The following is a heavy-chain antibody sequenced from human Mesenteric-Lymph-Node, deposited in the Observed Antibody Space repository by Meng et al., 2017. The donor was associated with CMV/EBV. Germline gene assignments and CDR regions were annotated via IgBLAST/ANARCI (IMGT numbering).Heavy chain of an antibody. V-gene: IGHV3-7*01. CDR1: GLTFSVYW. D-gene: IGHD6-13*01. Sequence: GESLKISCAASGLTFSVYWMTWVRQAPGKGLEWVANIKQDGSEKYYVDSVKGRFTISRDNAKNSLYLQMNSLRAEDTAVYYCAKVEAYSRSSEQIHSYYGMDVWGQGTTVTVSS. CDR3: AKVEAYSRSSEQIHSYYGMDV. CDR2: IKQDGSEK. J-gene: IGHJ6*02.